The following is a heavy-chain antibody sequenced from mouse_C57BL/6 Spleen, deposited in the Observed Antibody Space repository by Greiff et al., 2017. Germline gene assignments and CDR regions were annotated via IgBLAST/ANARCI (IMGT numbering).Heavy chain of an antibody. V-gene: IGHV5-4*01. CDR1: GFTFSSYA. CDR2: LSDGGSYT. Sequence: EVKLQESGGGLVQPGGSLKLSCAASGFTFSSYAMSWVRQTPEKRLEWVATLSDGGSYTYYPDNVKGRFTISRDNAKNNLYLQMSHLKSEDTAMYYCARDSLYYYGSSPFAYWGQGTLVTVSA. CDR3: ARDSLYYYGSSPFAY. J-gene: IGHJ3*01. D-gene: IGHD1-1*01.